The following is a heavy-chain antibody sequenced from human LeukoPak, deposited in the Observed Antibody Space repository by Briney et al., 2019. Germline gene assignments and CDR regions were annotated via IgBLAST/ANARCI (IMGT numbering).Heavy chain of an antibody. CDR3: ARGQLRFLEWLSNWFDP. J-gene: IGHJ5*02. CDR1: GYTFTSYD. V-gene: IGHV1-8*03. D-gene: IGHD3-3*01. Sequence: ASVKVSCKASGYTFTSYDINWVRQDTGQGLEWMGWMNPNSGNTGYAQKFQGRVTITRNTSISTAYMELSSLRSEDTAVYYCARGQLRFLEWLSNWFDPWGQGTLVTVSS. CDR2: MNPNSGNT.